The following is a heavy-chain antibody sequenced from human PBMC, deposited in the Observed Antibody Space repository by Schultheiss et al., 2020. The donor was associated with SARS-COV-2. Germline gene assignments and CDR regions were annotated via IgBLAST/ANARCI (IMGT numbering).Heavy chain of an antibody. CDR2: ISSSGSTI. Sequence: GGSLRLSCAASGFTFSSYWMSWVRQAPGKGLEWVSYISSSGSTIYYADSVKGRFTISRDNAKNSLYLQMNSLRAEDTAVYYCARKPIGHNYYYGMDVWGQGTTVTVSS. CDR1: GFTFSSYW. J-gene: IGHJ6*02. V-gene: IGHV3-48*04. CDR3: ARKPIGHNYYYGMDV.